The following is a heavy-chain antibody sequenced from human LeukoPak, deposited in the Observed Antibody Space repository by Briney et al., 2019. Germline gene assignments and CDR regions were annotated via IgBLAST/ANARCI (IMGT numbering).Heavy chain of an antibody. Sequence: ASVKVSCKASGYTFTSYYIHWVRQAPGQGLEWMGIINPSGGSTSYAQKFQGRVTMTTDTSTSTAYMELRSLRSDDTAVYYCAREVYYYDSSGYSTHFDYWGQGTLVTVSS. CDR3: AREVYYYDSSGYSTHFDY. V-gene: IGHV1-46*01. CDR1: GYTFTSYY. D-gene: IGHD3-22*01. CDR2: INPSGGST. J-gene: IGHJ4*02.